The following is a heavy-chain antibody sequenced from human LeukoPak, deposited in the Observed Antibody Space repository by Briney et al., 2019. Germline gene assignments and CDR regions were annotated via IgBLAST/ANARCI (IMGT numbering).Heavy chain of an antibody. J-gene: IGHJ5*02. Sequence: GGSLRLSCAASGFIFNNYGLVWVRQAPGKGLEWVSAISNDGGGTTYADFVKGRFSVSRDNSKNTLFLQMNSLRAEDTALYYCAKGSSGYFFNLWGQGTLVTVSS. CDR3: AKGSSGYFFNL. V-gene: IGHV3-23*01. CDR1: GFIFNNYG. CDR2: ISNDGGGT. D-gene: IGHD3-22*01.